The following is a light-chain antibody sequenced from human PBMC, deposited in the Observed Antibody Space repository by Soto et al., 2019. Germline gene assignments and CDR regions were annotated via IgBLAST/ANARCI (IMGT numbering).Light chain of an antibody. V-gene: IGKV3-20*01. CDR3: QQYGSSPYT. CDR1: QTITNSY. J-gene: IGKJ2*01. Sequence: IVLTQSPGTLSLSPGERATLSCRASQTITNSYLAWYQQKPGQAPRLLTYGASSRATGIPDRFSGSGSGTDFTLTISRLEPEDFAVYYCQQYGSSPYTFGQGTKLESK. CDR2: GAS.